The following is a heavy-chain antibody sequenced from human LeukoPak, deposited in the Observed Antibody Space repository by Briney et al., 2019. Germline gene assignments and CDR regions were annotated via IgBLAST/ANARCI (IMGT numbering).Heavy chain of an antibody. CDR2: MNPNSGNT. CDR1: GYTFTGYY. Sequence: ASVKVSCKASGYTFTGYYMHWVRQATGQGLEWMGWMNPNSGNTGYAQKFQGRVTMTRNTSISTAYMELSSLRSEDTAVYYCARGRYYYYMDVWGKGTTVTISS. J-gene: IGHJ6*03. V-gene: IGHV1-8*02. CDR3: ARGRYYYYMDV.